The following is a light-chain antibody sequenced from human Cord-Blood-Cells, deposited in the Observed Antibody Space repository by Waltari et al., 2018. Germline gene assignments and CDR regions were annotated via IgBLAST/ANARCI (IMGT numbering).Light chain of an antibody. V-gene: IGKV1-39*01. CDR1: QSISSN. J-gene: IGKJ4*01. CDR3: QQNYSTPRT. CDR2: AAS. Sequence: DIQLTQSPSSVSASVGDRVTITCRTSQSISSNLNWYQQKPGKAHNLLIFAASSLQSCVPSSYSGSGSWTDVTLSISSLQPEDFATDYCQQNYSTPRTFGGGTKVEIK.